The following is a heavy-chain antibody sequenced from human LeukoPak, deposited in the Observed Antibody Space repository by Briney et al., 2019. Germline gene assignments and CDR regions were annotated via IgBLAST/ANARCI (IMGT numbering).Heavy chain of an antibody. CDR2: ISGSGGST. V-gene: IGHV3-23*01. J-gene: IGHJ4*02. D-gene: IGHD3-9*01. CDR1: GFTFSSYA. CDR3: AKDNNYDILTGYYFGY. Sequence: PGGSLRLSCAASGFTFSSYAMSWVRQAPGKGLEWVSAISGSGGSTYYADSVKGRFTISRDNSKNTLYLQMNSLRAEDTAVYYCAKDNNYDILTGYYFGYWGQGTLVTVSS.